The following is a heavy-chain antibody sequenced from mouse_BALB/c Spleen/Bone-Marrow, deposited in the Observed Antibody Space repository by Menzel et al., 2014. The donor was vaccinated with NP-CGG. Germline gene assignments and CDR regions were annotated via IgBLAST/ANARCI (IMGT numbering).Heavy chain of an antibody. CDR1: GFNIKDTY. CDR2: IDPANGFA. CDR3: ARAYYGNYPYVMDY. J-gene: IGHJ4*01. D-gene: IGHD2-10*01. V-gene: IGHV14-3*02. Sequence: EVHLVESGAELVKPGASVKLSCTAPGFNIKDTYIHWVNQRPEQGLEWIGRIDPANGFAKYDPKSQGKATITADTSSNTAYLHLSSLTSEDTAVYYCARAYYGNYPYVMDYWGQGTSVTVSS.